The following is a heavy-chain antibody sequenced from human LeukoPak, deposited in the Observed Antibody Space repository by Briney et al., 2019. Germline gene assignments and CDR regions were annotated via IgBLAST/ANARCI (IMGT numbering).Heavy chain of an antibody. Sequence: SETLSLTCTVSGYSISSGSYWGWIRQPPGKGLEWIGSIYYSGSTYYNPSLKSRVTISVDTSKNQFSLKLSSVTAADTAVYYCARVVYRQLVLPTGDWFDPWGQGTLVTVSS. CDR2: IYYSGST. J-gene: IGHJ5*02. CDR3: ARVVYRQLVLPTGDWFDP. CDR1: GYSISSGSY. D-gene: IGHD6-13*01. V-gene: IGHV4-38-2*02.